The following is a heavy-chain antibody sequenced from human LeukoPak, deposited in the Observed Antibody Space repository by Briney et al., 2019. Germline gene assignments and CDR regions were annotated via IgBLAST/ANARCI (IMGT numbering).Heavy chain of an antibody. Sequence: SETLSLTCTVSGGSISSSSYYWGWIRQPPGKGLEWIGSIYYSGSTYYNPSLKSRVTISVDTSKNQFSLKLSSMTAADTAVYYCARVDSGWYGYYYYYMDVWGKGTTVTVSS. D-gene: IGHD6-19*01. CDR2: IYYSGST. V-gene: IGHV4-39*07. CDR1: GGSISSSSYY. CDR3: ARVDSGWYGYYYYYMDV. J-gene: IGHJ6*03.